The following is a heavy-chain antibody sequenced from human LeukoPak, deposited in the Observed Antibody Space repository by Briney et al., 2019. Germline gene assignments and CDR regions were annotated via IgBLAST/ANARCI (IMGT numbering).Heavy chain of an antibody. CDR1: GFTFSSYG. J-gene: IGHJ4*02. CDR3: AKDQGDGYNYCFDY. CDR2: ISYDGSNK. D-gene: IGHD5-24*01. V-gene: IGHV3-30*18. Sequence: GGSLRLSCAASGFTFSSYGMHWVRKAPGKGLEWVAVISYDGSNKYYADSVKGRFTISRDNSKNTLYPQMNSLRAEDTAVYYCAKDQGDGYNYCFDYWGQGTLVTVSS.